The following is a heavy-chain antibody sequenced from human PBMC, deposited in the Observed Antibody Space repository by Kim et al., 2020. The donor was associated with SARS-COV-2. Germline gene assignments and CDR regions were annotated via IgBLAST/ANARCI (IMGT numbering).Heavy chain of an antibody. J-gene: IGHJ4*02. V-gene: IGHV5-10-1*01. CDR1: GYSFTSYW. CDR3: ARHEDNLGYCSGGSCYSFELLY. Sequence: GESLKISCKGSGYSFTSYWISWVRQMPGKGLEWMGRIDPSDSYTNYSPSFQGHVTISADKSISTAYLQWSSLKASDTAMYYCARHEDNLGYCSGGSCYSFELLYWGQGTLVTVSS. D-gene: IGHD2-15*01. CDR2: IDPSDSYT.